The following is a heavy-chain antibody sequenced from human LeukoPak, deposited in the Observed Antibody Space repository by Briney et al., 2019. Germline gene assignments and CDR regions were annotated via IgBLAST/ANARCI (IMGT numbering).Heavy chain of an antibody. V-gene: IGHV3-11*01. CDR3: ARDMSSSNRYYYYYMDV. D-gene: IGHD6-13*01. J-gene: IGHJ6*03. Sequence: GGSLRLSCAASGFTFSDYYMSWIRQAPGKGLEWVSYISSSGSTIYYADSVKGRFTISRDNAKNSLYLQMNSLRAEDTAVYYCARDMSSSNRYYYYYMDVRGKGTTVTVSS. CDR1: GFTFSDYY. CDR2: ISSSGSTI.